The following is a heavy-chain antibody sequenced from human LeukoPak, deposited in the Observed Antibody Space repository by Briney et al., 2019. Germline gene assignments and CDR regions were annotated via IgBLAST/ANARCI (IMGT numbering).Heavy chain of an antibody. J-gene: IGHJ3*02. CDR3: ARCLRGGDFVAQDAFDI. CDR2: IYYSGST. Sequence: SETLSLTCTVSGGSISSYYWSWIRQPPGKGLEWIGYIYYSGSTNYNPSLKSRVTISVDTSKNQFSLKLSSVTAADTAVYYCARCLRGGDFVAQDAFDIWGQGTMVTVSS. V-gene: IGHV4-59*01. CDR1: GGSISSYY. D-gene: IGHD2-21*02.